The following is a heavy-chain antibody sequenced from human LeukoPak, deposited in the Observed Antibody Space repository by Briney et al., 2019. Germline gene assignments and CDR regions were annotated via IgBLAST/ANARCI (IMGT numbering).Heavy chain of an antibody. CDR1: GGTFSSYA. D-gene: IGHD2-15*01. J-gene: IGHJ4*02. CDR2: IIPIFGTA. CDR3: ARDRGYCSGGSCYSGFDY. V-gene: IGHV1-69*13. Sequence: SVKVSCKASGGTFSSYAISWVRQAPGQGLEWMGGIIPIFGTANYAQKFQGRVTITADESTSTAYMELSSLRSEDTAVYYCARDRGYCSGGSCYSGFDYWGQGTLVTVSS.